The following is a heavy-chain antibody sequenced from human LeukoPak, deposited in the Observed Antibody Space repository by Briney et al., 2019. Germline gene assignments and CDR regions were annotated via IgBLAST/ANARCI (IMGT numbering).Heavy chain of an antibody. J-gene: IGHJ4*02. CDR2: ISSSGSTI. V-gene: IGHV3-48*03. CDR3: ARVHYGSGSYGGGD. Sequence: GGSLRLSCAASGFTFSSYEMNWVRQAPGKGLEWVSYISSSGSTIYYADSVKGRFTISRDNAKNSLYLQMNSLRAEDTAVYYCARVHYGSGSYGGGDWGQGTLVTVFS. CDR1: GFTFSSYE. D-gene: IGHD3-10*01.